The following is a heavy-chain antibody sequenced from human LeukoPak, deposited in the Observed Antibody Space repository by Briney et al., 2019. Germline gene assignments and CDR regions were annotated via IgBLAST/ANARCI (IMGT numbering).Heavy chain of an antibody. CDR2: IHFSGST. D-gene: IGHD3-10*02. V-gene: IGHV4-59*01. J-gene: IGHJ4*02. CDR1: GGSISSYY. CDR3: ARGSGLFGELFWDDYFDY. Sequence: SETLSLTCTVSGGSISSYYWSWIRQPPGKGLEWIGYIHFSGSTNYNPSFKSRVTISVDTSKNQFSLRLSSVTSADTAVYYCARGSGLFGELFWDDYFDYWGQGTLVTVSS.